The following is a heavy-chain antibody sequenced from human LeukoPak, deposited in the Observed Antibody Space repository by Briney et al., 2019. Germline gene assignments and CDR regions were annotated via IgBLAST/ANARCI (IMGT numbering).Heavy chain of an antibody. J-gene: IGHJ4*02. D-gene: IGHD3-22*01. Sequence: PSETLSLTCTVSGGSISSYYWSWIRQPPGKGLEWIGYIYYSGSTSYNPSLKSRVTISVDTSKNQFSLKLSSVTAADTAVYYCARHKGYYYDSSASWGPFDYWGQGTLVTVSS. CDR3: ARHKGYYYDSSASWGPFDY. V-gene: IGHV4-59*08. CDR2: IYYSGST. CDR1: GGSISSYY.